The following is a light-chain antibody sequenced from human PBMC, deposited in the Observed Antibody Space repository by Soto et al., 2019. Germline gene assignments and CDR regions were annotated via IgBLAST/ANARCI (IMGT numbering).Light chain of an antibody. Sequence: DIQMTQSPSTRSASVGDRVTITCRASQSISSWLAWYQQKPGKAPKLLIYKASSLESGVPSRFSGSGSGTEFTLTISSLQPDDFATYYCQQYNSLQAFGQGTKVEIK. V-gene: IGKV1-5*03. CDR1: QSISSW. J-gene: IGKJ1*01. CDR3: QQYNSLQA. CDR2: KAS.